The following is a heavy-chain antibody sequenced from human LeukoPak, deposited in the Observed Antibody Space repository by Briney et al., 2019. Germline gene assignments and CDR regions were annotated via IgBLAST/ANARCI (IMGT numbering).Heavy chain of an antibody. CDR3: AKVLGRGYYYVDV. CDR2: IWYDGTNK. V-gene: IGHV3-33*06. J-gene: IGHJ6*03. D-gene: IGHD1-1*01. Sequence: GGSLRLSCAASGFTFSSYGMHWVRQAPGKGLEWVALIWYDGTNKYYADSVKGRCTISRDNSKNTLYMQMSSLRAEDTAVYYCAKVLGRGYYYVDVWGKGTTVTVSS. CDR1: GFTFSSYG.